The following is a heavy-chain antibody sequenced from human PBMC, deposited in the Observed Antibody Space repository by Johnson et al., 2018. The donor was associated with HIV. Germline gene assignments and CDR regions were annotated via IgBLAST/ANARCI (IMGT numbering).Heavy chain of an antibody. CDR1: GFTVSSNY. CDR2: IYSGGST. CDR3: ATSLTGTRPFDI. V-gene: IGHV3-66*02. Sequence: VQLVESGGGLVQPGESLRLSCAASGFTVSSNYMSWVRQAPGKGLEWVSVIYSGGSTYYADSVKGRFTISRDNSKNTLYLPMNSLRAEDTAVYYCATSLTGTRPFDIWGQGTMVTVSS. D-gene: IGHD1-7*01. J-gene: IGHJ3*02.